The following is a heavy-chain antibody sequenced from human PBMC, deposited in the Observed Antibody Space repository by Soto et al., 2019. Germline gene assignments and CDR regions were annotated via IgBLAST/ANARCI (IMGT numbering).Heavy chain of an antibody. CDR1: GYTFINYG. D-gene: IGHD6-19*01. CDR3: GSGGLAVSGTYDY. CDR2: ISGSNGDT. Sequence: KVSCKASGYTFINYGVAWVRRAPGQGPEWMRWISGSNGDTKYAQNLQNRVSLTTDTSTNTAYMELRSLRPGDTAICFCGSGGLAVSGTYDYWGQGTLVTFPS. V-gene: IGHV1-18*01. J-gene: IGHJ4*02.